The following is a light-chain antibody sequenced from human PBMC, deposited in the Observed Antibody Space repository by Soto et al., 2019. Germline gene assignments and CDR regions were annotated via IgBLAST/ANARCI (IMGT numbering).Light chain of an antibody. Sequence: EIVMTQSPATLSVSPGERASLSCRASQSVGSNLAWYQQTAGQAPRLLIYGASTMATGIPARFSGSGSGTDFTLTISSLQSEDFAVYSGQQYTNWPYTFGQGTKLEIK. CDR2: GAS. CDR3: QQYTNWPYT. J-gene: IGKJ2*01. CDR1: QSVGSN. V-gene: IGKV3-15*01.